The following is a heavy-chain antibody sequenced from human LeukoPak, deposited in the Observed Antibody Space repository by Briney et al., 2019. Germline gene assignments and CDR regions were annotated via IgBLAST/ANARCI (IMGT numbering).Heavy chain of an antibody. CDR2: IYYSWST. J-gene: IGHJ4*02. D-gene: IGHD2-15*01. Sequence: SETLSLTCTVSGGSISSYYWSWIRQPPGKGLEWIGYIYYSWSTNYNPSLKSRVTISVDTSKNQFSLKLSSVTAADTAVYYCARLGYCSGGSCYPEYYFDYWGQGTLVTVSS. V-gene: IGHV4-59*08. CDR1: GGSISSYY. CDR3: ARLGYCSGGSCYPEYYFDY.